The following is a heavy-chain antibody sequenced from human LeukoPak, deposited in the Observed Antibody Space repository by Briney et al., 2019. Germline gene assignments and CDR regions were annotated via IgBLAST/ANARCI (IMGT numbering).Heavy chain of an antibody. CDR1: GFTFSNYA. D-gene: IGHD1-1*01. J-gene: IGHJ6*02. Sequence: GGSLRLSCAASGFTFSNYAMSWVRQAPGKGLEWVSAISGSGVSTYYADSVKGRFTISRDNSKNTQYLQMNSLRAEDTAVYYCAKNEEGYYYYGMDVWGQGTTVTVSS. CDR2: ISGSGVST. V-gene: IGHV3-23*01. CDR3: AKNEEGYYYYGMDV.